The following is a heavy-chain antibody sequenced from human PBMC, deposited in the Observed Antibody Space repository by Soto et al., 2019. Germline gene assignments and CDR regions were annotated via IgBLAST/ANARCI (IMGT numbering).Heavy chain of an antibody. CDR2: SYYSGST. D-gene: IGHD4-17*01. V-gene: IGHV4-31*03. CDR3: ASVKDYGGNPRAYYYYYGMDV. J-gene: IGHJ6*02. CDR1: LGSICSGGYY. Sequence: TLSLTCTVSLGSICSGGYYWIFILGHPRKGRGWMGSSYYSGSTWYNPSLKMRLTISVGTSKNQVSLKLKDVTAADTAVYYCASVKDYGGNPRAYYYYYGMDVWAQGLKVTVS.